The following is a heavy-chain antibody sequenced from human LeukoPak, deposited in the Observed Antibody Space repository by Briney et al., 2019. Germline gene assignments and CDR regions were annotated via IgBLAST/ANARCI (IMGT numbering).Heavy chain of an antibody. Sequence: GGSLRLSCAASGLTFTFSTSGIHWVRQAPGKGLEWVAFIQYDGSEKYYADSVKGRCTTSRDNSKNTVYLQMNSLTGEDTAIYYCAHTLLSMVLGLRGPFDIWGQGTMVTVSS. CDR1: GLTFTFSTSG. J-gene: IGHJ3*02. D-gene: IGHD3-10*01. CDR3: AHTLLSMVLGLRGPFDI. CDR2: IQYDGSEK. V-gene: IGHV3-30*02.